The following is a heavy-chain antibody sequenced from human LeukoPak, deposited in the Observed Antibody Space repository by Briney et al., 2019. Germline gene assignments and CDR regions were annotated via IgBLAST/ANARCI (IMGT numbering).Heavy chain of an antibody. Sequence: GESLKISCKGSGYSFTSYWIGWVRQMPGKGLEWMGNIYSGDSDTRYSPSFQGQVTISADKSISTAYLQWSSLKASDTAMYYCARLPDYCSGGSCYPNWFDPWGQGTLVTVSS. CDR1: GYSFTSYW. J-gene: IGHJ5*02. CDR3: ARLPDYCSGGSCYPNWFDP. D-gene: IGHD2-15*01. V-gene: IGHV5-51*01. CDR2: IYSGDSDT.